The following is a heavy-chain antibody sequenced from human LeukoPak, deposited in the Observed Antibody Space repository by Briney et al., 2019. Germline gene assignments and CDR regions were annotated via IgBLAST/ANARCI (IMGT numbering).Heavy chain of an antibody. Sequence: SETLSLTCTVSDYSISSGYYWGWIRQPPGKGLEWIGSIYHSGSTYYNPSLKSRVTISVDTSKNQFSLKLSSVTAADTAVYYCARAITIFGVVNDYWGQGTLVTVSS. CDR3: ARAITIFGVVNDY. V-gene: IGHV4-38-2*02. D-gene: IGHD3-3*01. J-gene: IGHJ4*02. CDR1: DYSISSGYY. CDR2: IYHSGST.